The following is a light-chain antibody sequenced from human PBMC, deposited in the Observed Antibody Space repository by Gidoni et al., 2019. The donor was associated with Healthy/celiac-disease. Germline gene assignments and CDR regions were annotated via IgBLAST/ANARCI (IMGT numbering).Light chain of an antibody. CDR1: QSIGSS. CDR2: YAS. J-gene: IGKJ1*01. V-gene: IGKV6-21*01. CDR3: HQSSSLPVT. Sequence: EIVLTQSPNFQSVTTKEKVTITCRASQSIGSSLQWYHQKPDQSPRLLIKYASQSLSGVTSRFSGSGSGTDFTLNINSREVEDAVTDYCHQSSSLPVTFGQXTKVEIK.